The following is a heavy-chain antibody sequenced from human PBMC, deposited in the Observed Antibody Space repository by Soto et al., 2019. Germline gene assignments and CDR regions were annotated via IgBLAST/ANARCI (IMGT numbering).Heavy chain of an antibody. D-gene: IGHD6-13*01. CDR2: IYYSGST. CDR3: ARYGRQYSSSWYAGGDDAFDI. V-gene: IGHV4-39*01. J-gene: IGHJ3*02. Sequence: PSETLSLTCTVSGGSISSSSYYWGWIRQPPGKGLEWIGSIYYSGSTYYNPSLKSRVTISVDTSKNQFSLKLSSVTAADTAVYYCARYGRQYSSSWYAGGDDAFDIWGQGTMVTVSS. CDR1: GGSISSSSYY.